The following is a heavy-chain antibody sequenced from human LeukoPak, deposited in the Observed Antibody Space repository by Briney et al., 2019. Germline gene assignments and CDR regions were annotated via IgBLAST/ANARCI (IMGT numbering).Heavy chain of an antibody. D-gene: IGHD3-10*01. CDR2: TSTHNGNK. V-gene: IGHV1-18*01. J-gene: IGHJ4*02. CDR3: ARDLRRGSYYDGHYLDF. CDR1: GYTFTSYG. Sequence: ASVTVSCKASGYTFTSYGFSWVRQAPGQGLEWMGWTSTHNGNKMYAQSLQGRVTVTTDTSTSTTYMELTSLRSDDTAVYYCARDLRRGSYYDGHYLDFWGQGTLVTVSS.